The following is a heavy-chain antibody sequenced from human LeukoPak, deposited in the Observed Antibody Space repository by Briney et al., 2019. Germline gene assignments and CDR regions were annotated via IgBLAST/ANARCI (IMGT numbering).Heavy chain of an antibody. CDR3: ARRDCGGDCYSQSWLDP. CDR2: IHPGEYDT. Sequence: GESLEISCQGSGCPFTRYWIAWVRQMPGKGLEWMGIIHPGEYDTRYSPSFQGQLTISADKSVSTAYVQWSSLRASDTAMYYCARRDCGGDCYSQSWLDPWGQGTLVTVSS. CDR1: GCPFTRYW. J-gene: IGHJ5*02. V-gene: IGHV5-51*01. D-gene: IGHD2-21*02.